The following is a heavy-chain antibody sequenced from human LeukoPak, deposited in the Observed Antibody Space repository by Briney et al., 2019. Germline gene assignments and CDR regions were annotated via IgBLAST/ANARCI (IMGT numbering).Heavy chain of an antibody. Sequence: SETLSLTCTVSGYSISSGYYWGWIRQPPGKGLEWIGSIYHSGSTYYNPSLKSRVTISVDTSKNQFSLKLSSVTAADTAVYYCARAGGIAARGWSDPWGQGTLVTVSS. CDR1: GYSISSGYY. J-gene: IGHJ5*02. D-gene: IGHD6-6*01. CDR2: IYHSGST. CDR3: ARAGGIAARGWSDP. V-gene: IGHV4-38-2*02.